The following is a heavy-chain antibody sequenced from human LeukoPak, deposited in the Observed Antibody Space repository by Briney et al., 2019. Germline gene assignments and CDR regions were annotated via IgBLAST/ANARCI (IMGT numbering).Heavy chain of an antibody. CDR1: GFTFSSYG. CDR3: AKSGSNDGVAYFDY. D-gene: IGHD1-1*01. J-gene: IGHJ4*02. Sequence: PGGSLRLSCAASGFTFSSYGMHWVRQAPGKGLEWVAVISYDGSNKYYADSVKGRFTISRDNSKNTLYLQMNSLRAENTAVYYCAKSGSNDGVAYFDYWGQGTLVTVSS. CDR2: ISYDGSNK. V-gene: IGHV3-30*18.